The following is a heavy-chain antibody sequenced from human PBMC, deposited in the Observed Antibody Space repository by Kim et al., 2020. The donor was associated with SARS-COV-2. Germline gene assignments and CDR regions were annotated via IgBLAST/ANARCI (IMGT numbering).Heavy chain of an antibody. CDR2: IIPIFGTA. J-gene: IGHJ4*02. V-gene: IGHV1-69*13. D-gene: IGHD3-22*01. CDR3: VAERPYYDSSGCYPFDY. CDR1: GGTFSSYA. Sequence: SVKVSCKASGGTFSSYAISWVRQAPGQGLEWMGGIIPIFGTANYAQKFQGRVTITADESTSTAYMELSSLRSEDTAVYYCVAERPYYDSSGCYPFDYWAREPWSPSPQ.